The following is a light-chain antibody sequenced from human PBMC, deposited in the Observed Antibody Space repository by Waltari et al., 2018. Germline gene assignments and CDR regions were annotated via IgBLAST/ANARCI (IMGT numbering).Light chain of an antibody. Sequence: DIVMTQSPLSLAVTPGEPASISCRSSQSLLHTNGYNYLDWYLKKPGQAPQLLIYLGSNRASGVPDRVSGSGAGTDFTLKISRMEAEDVGVYYCMHALQPWTFGQGTKVEIK. CDR2: LGS. CDR3: MHALQPWT. J-gene: IGKJ1*01. CDR1: QSLLHTNGYNY. V-gene: IGKV2-28*01.